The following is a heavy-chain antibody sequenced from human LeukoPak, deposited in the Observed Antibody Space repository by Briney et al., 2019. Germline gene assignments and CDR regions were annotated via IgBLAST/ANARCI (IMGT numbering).Heavy chain of an antibody. CDR3: AKVYCNGGGCYSGYYYYYMDV. J-gene: IGHJ6*03. Sequence: GASVKVSCKASGYTFTGYYMHWVRQAPGQGLEWMGWINPNSGGTNYAQKFQGRVTMTRDTSISTAYMELSRLRFDDTAAYYCAKVYCNGGGCYSGYYYYYMDVWGKGTTVTVSS. V-gene: IGHV1-2*02. D-gene: IGHD2-8*02. CDR2: INPNSGGT. CDR1: GYTFTGYY.